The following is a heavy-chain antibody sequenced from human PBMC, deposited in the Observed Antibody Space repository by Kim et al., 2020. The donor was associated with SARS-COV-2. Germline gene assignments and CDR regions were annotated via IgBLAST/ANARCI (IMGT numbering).Heavy chain of an antibody. V-gene: IGHV3-21*01. Sequence: GGSLRLSCAASGFTFSSYSMNWVRQAPGKGLEWVSSISSSSSYIYYADSVKGRFTISRDNAKNSLYLQMNSLRAEDTAVYYCARVSPGDYYYYGMDVWGQGTTVTVSS. D-gene: IGHD4-17*01. CDR1: GFTFSSYS. CDR2: ISSSSSYI. CDR3: ARVSPGDYYYYGMDV. J-gene: IGHJ6*02.